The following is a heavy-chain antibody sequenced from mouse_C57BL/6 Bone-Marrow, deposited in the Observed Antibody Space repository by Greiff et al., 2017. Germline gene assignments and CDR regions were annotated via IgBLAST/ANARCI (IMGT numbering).Heavy chain of an antibody. V-gene: IGHV1-39*01. J-gene: IGHJ3*01. Sequence: EVQLQQSGPELVMPGASVKISCKASGYSFTVYHMNWVKQRNGKSLEWIGVINPNYGTTSYNQKFKGKATLTVDQSSSTAYMKLNSLTSEDSAVYYCERGYYGFAYWGQGNLVTVSA. CDR1: GYSFTVYH. CDR2: INPNYGTT. D-gene: IGHD1-1*01. CDR3: ERGYYGFAY.